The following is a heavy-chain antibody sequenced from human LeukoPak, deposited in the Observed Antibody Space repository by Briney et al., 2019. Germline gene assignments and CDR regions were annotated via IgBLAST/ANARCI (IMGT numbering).Heavy chain of an antibody. Sequence: GGPLRLSCAASGFTFSTYSINWVRQAPGKGLEWVSYISSSSGTIYYADSVKGRFTISRDNAKNSLYLQMNSLRAEDTAVYYCARTRGYSYGLIDYWGQGTLVTVSS. D-gene: IGHD5-18*01. CDR3: ARTRGYSYGLIDY. CDR2: ISSSSGTI. V-gene: IGHV3-48*04. J-gene: IGHJ4*02. CDR1: GFTFSTYS.